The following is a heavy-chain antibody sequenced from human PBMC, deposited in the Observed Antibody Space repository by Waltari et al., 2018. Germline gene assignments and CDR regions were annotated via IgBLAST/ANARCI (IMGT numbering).Heavy chain of an antibody. CDR1: GASVSSRIHY. D-gene: IGHD4-17*01. CDR2: ITHSGCS. CDR3: ARHMTTVTTSSFDY. V-gene: IGHV4-39*07. J-gene: IGHJ4*02. Sequence: QLQLQESGPGLVKPSETLSLTCTVSGASVSSRIHYWGWIRQSPGKGLEWIGSITHSGCSYYNPSLRSRVTLLVDTSKNQFSLRVNSVTAADMALYYCARHMTTVTTSSFDYWGQGALVTVSS.